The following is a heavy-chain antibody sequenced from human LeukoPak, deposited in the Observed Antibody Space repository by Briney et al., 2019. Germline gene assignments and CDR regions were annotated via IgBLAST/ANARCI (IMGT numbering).Heavy chain of an antibody. CDR1: GFTFSDYY. CDR3: ARDSVPENCGSGSYYSPVDY. V-gene: IGHV3-11*01. CDR2: ITTSGSTI. Sequence: PGGSLRLSCVASGFTFSDYYMSWIRQAPGKGLEWVSYITTSGSTIYYADSVKGRFTISRDNAKNSLYLLMNSLRAEDTAVYYCARDSVPENCGSGSYYSPVDYWGQGALVTVSS. J-gene: IGHJ4*02. D-gene: IGHD3-10*01.